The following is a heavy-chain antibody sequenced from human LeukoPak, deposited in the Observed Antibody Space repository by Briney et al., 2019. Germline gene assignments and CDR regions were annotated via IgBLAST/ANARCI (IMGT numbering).Heavy chain of an antibody. V-gene: IGHV3-30*04. CDR1: GFTFTGYA. CDR3: ATDYGKDPLYFDY. CDR2: ISYDASSE. Sequence: GGSLRLSCAASGFTFTGYAMHWVRQAPGKGLEWVAVISYDASSEYYADSVKGRFTISRDNSKNTLYLQMSSLRAEDTAVYYCATDYGKDPLYFDYWGQGTLVTVSS. D-gene: IGHD3-16*01. J-gene: IGHJ4*02.